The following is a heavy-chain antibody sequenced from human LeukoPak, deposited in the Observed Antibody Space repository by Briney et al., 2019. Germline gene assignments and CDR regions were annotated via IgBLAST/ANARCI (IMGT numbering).Heavy chain of an antibody. CDR3: AKEGEDTAMGDFDY. CDR1: GFTFSSYG. CDR2: IRYDGSNK. D-gene: IGHD5-18*01. J-gene: IGHJ4*02. V-gene: IGHV3-30*02. Sequence: GGSLRLSCAAFGFTFSSYGMHWVRQAPGKGLEWVAFIRYDGSNKYYADSVKGRFTISRDNSKNTLYLQMNSLRAEDTAVYYCAKEGEDTAMGDFDYWGQGTLVTVSS.